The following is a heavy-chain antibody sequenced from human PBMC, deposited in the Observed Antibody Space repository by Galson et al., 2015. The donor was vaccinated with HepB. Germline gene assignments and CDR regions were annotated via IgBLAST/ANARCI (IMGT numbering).Heavy chain of an antibody. CDR2: ISGSGGST. CDR1: GFTFSSHA. D-gene: IGHD3-10*01. Sequence: SLRLSCAASGFTFSSHAMSWVRQAPGKGLEWVSAISGSGGSTYYADSVKGRFTISRDNSKNTLYLQMNNLRAEDTAVYYCARGSGSYLPDYWGQGTLVTVSS. V-gene: IGHV3-23*01. J-gene: IGHJ4*02. CDR3: ARGSGSYLPDY.